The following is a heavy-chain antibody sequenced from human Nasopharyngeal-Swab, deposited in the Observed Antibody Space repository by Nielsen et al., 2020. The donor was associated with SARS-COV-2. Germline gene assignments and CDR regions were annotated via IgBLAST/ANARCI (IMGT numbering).Heavy chain of an antibody. D-gene: IGHD6-13*01. CDR2: ISSSSSYI. Sequence: ETLSLTCAASGFTFSSYSMNWVRQAPGKGLEWVSSISSSSSYIYYADSVKGRFTISRDNAKNSLYLQMNSLRAEDTAVYYCARGAGTSFGVVSYFDYWGQGTLVTVSS. CDR1: GFTFSSYS. CDR3: ARGAGTSFGVVSYFDY. V-gene: IGHV3-21*01. J-gene: IGHJ4*02.